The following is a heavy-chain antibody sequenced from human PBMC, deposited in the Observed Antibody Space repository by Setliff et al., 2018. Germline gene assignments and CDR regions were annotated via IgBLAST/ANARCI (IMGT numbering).Heavy chain of an antibody. CDR3: SRLVRFCTKISCQRLLGDDY. Sequence: ASVKVSCKASGGTFRSDGFNWVRQAPGQGLEWMGRIIPVFRTAKYAQKFQGRVTITADESTRTAYMELSSVRFEDTAIYYCSRLVRFCTKISCQRLLGDDYWGQGALVTVSS. CDR2: IIPVFRTA. V-gene: IGHV1-69*13. D-gene: IGHD2-2*01. J-gene: IGHJ4*02. CDR1: GGTFRSDG.